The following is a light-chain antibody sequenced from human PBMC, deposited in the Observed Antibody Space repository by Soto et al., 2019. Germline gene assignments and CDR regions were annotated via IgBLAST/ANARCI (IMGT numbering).Light chain of an antibody. Sequence: DIVMTQSPDSLAVSLGERATINCKSSQSVLYSSNNKNYLAWYQQKPGQPPKLLIYWASTRESGVPDRFSGSGSGTVFTLTISSLQAEDVALYYCQQYYKTPYTFGQGTKLEIK. CDR3: QQYYKTPYT. J-gene: IGKJ2*01. V-gene: IGKV4-1*01. CDR2: WAS. CDR1: QSVLYSSNNKNY.